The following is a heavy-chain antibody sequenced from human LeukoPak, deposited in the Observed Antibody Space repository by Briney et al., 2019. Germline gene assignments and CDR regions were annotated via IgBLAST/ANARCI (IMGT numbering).Heavy chain of an antibody. CDR3: AKGGSSWSEIDY. V-gene: IGHV3-21*04. J-gene: IGHJ4*02. CDR2: ITSSSSYI. CDR1: GFTFGSYT. D-gene: IGHD6-13*01. Sequence: PGGSLRLSCAASGFTFGSYTMSWVRQAPGKGLEWVSSITSSSSYIFYADSVKGRFTISRDNAKNSLFLQMNSLRAEDTAVYYCAKGGSSWSEIDYWGQGTLVTVSS.